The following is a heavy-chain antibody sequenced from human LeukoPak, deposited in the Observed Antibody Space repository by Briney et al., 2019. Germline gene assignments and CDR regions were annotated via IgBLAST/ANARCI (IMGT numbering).Heavy chain of an antibody. D-gene: IGHD2-15*01. V-gene: IGHV1-69*13. CDR2: IIPIFGTA. Sequence: ASVKVSCKASGGTFSSYAISWVRQAPGQGLEWMGGIIPIFGTANYAQKFQGRVTITADESTSTAYMELSSLRSEDTAVYYCARDSSGNYYYSGMDVWGQGTTVTVSS. J-gene: IGHJ6*02. CDR1: GGTFSSYA. CDR3: ARDSSGNYYYSGMDV.